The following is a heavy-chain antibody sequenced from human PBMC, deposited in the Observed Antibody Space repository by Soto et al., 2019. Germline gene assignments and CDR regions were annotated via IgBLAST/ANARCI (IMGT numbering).Heavy chain of an antibody. CDR1: GYTFTSYD. CDR2: MNPNSGNT. CDR3: ARVMYDYIWGSYRYTGLDAFDI. V-gene: IGHV1-8*01. Sequence: ASVKVSCKASGYTFTSYDINWVRQATGQGLEWMGWMNPNSGNTGYAQKFQGRVTMTRNTPISTAYMELSSLRSEDTAVYYCARVMYDYIWGSYRYTGLDAFDIWGQGTMVTVSS. J-gene: IGHJ3*02. D-gene: IGHD3-16*02.